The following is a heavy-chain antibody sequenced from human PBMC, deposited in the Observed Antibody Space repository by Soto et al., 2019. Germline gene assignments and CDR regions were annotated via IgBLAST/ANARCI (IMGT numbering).Heavy chain of an antibody. CDR2: LYHSGST. Sequence: SETLSLTCAVSGGSLSSGGYSWSWIRQPPGKCLEWIGYLYHSGSTYYNPSLKSRVTMSVDTSKNQFSLKLRAVIVADTAVYRGARFVRSCSRTTCYPRADFWGQRTTVTV. V-gene: IGHV4-30-2*01. CDR3: ARFVRSCSRTTCYPRADF. J-gene: IGHJ6*02. D-gene: IGHD2-2*01. CDR1: GGSLSSGGYS.